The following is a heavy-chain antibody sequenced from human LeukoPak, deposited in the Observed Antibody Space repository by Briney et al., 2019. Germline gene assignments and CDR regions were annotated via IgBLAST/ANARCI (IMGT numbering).Heavy chain of an antibody. J-gene: IGHJ4*02. CDR1: GGSFSGYY. CDR2: INHSGST. CDR3: ARGGRDGYNL. Sequence: SETLSLTCAVYGGSFSGYYWSWIRQPPGEGLEWIGEINHSGSTNYNPSLKSRVTISVDTSKNQFSLKLSSVTAADTAVYYCARGGRDGYNLWGQGTLVTVSS. V-gene: IGHV4-34*01. D-gene: IGHD5-12*01.